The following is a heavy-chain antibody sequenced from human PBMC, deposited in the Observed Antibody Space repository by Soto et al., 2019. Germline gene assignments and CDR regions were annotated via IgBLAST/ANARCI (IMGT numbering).Heavy chain of an antibody. V-gene: IGHV3-48*02. CDR1: GFTFSSFS. CDR2: VTSSGSGI. CDR3: VRDHQWAFDY. Sequence: GGSLRLSCAASGFTFSSFSMNWVRQAPGKGLEWVSYVTSSGSGIHSAASVKGRFTISRDNTQNSLYLQMNSLRDEDTAVYYCVRDHQWAFDYSGRGTLVTVSS. D-gene: IGHD2-8*01. J-gene: IGHJ4*02.